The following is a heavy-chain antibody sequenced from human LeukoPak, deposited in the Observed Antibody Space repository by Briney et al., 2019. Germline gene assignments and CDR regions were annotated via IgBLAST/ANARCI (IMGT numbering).Heavy chain of an antibody. CDR2: INWNGGST. V-gene: IGHV3-20*04. J-gene: IGHJ3*02. CDR1: GFTFDDYG. CDR3: AREIMITFGGVPPGAFNI. D-gene: IGHD3-16*01. Sequence: GGSLRLSCAASGFTFDDYGMSWLRQAPGKGLEWVSGINWNGGSTGYADSVKGRFTISRDNAKNSLYLQMNSLRAEDTALYYCAREIMITFGGVPPGAFNIWGQGTMVTVSS.